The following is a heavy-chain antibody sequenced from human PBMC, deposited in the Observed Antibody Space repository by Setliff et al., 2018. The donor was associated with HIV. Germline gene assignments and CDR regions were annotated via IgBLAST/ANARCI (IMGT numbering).Heavy chain of an antibody. Sequence: PGESLKISCKGSADTFHTYWIGWVRQMPGKGLEWMGIIRPGDSDTQYSPSFQGQVTISADKSISTAYLQRSSLKASDTAIYFCARHSGSSGWYFSDGYYYYMDVWGKGTTVTVSS. CDR1: ADTFHTYW. CDR3: ARHSGSSGWYFSDGYYYYMDV. V-gene: IGHV5-51*01. D-gene: IGHD6-19*01. CDR2: IRPGDSDT. J-gene: IGHJ6*03.